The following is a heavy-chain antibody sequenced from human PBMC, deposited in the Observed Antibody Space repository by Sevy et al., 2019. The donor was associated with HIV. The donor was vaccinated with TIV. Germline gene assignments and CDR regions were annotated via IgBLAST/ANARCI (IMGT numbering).Heavy chain of an antibody. CDR3: AKQDNWNDCPFDY. J-gene: IGHJ4*02. V-gene: IGHV3-30*18. Sequence: GGSLRLSCAASGFSFRNYGMHWVRQAPGKGLEWVAVISYDGSNTHYADSVKGRFTISRDNSKNTLFLQMSSLRAEDTAVYHCAKQDNWNDCPFDYWGQGILVTVSS. CDR1: GFSFRNYG. D-gene: IGHD1-1*01. CDR2: ISYDGSNT.